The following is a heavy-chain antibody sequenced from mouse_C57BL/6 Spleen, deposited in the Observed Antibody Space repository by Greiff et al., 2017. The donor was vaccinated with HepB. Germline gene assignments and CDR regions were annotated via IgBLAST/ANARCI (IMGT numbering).Heavy chain of an antibody. J-gene: IGHJ3*01. Sequence: VQLQESGAELVRPGTSVKVSCKASGYAFTNYLIEWVKQRPGQGLEWIGVINPGSGGTNYNEKFKGKATLTADKSSSTAYMQLSSLTSEDSAVYFCSRRGGLYYDYDGFAYWGQGTLVTVSA. V-gene: IGHV1-54*01. CDR2: INPGSGGT. D-gene: IGHD2-4*01. CDR1: GYAFTNYL. CDR3: SRRGGLYYDYDGFAY.